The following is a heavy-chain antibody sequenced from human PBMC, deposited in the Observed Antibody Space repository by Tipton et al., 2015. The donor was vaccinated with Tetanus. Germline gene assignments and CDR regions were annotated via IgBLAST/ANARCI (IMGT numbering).Heavy chain of an antibody. CDR3: ARGLPPEPFYFCY. CDR2: IYYTGPT. CDR1: GDSINASGYL. V-gene: IGHV4-31*03. Sequence: TLSLTCTVSGDSINASGYLWTWVRQHPGKGLEWIGNIYYTGPTYYTPSLDSRVSISVDTSKNQFSLRFTSVTAADTAVYYCARGLPPEPFYFCYWGHGKQVTVSS. D-gene: IGHD5-18*01. J-gene: IGHJ4*01.